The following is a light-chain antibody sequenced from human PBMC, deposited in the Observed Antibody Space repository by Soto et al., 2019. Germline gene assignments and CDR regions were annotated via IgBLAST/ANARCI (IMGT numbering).Light chain of an antibody. CDR3: QVWDSSSDHHYV. CDR1: NIGSKS. J-gene: IGLJ1*01. Sequence: VLTQPPSVSVAPGKTARITCGGNNIGSKSVHWYQQKPGQAPVLVIYYDSDRPSGIPERFSGSNSGNTATLTISRVEAGDEADYYCQVWDSSSDHHYVFGTGTKLTVL. CDR2: YDS. V-gene: IGLV3-21*04.